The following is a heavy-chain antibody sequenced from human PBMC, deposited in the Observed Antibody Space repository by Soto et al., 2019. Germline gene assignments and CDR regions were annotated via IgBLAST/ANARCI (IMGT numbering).Heavy chain of an antibody. CDR1: GGTFSSYA. Sequence: QVQLVQSGAEVKKPGSSVKVSCKASGGTFSSYAISWVRQAPGQGLEWMGGIIPIFGTANYAQKFQGRVTITADESTSTGYMELSRLRSEDTAVYYCERALAIFGVVPGGFAIWGQGTMVTVSS. V-gene: IGHV1-69*01. J-gene: IGHJ3*02. D-gene: IGHD3-3*01. CDR2: IIPIFGTA. CDR3: ERALAIFGVVPGGFAI.